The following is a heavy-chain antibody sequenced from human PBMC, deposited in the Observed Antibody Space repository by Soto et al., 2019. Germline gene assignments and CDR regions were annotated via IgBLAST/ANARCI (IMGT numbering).Heavy chain of an antibody. CDR1: GFTFSSYA. CDR2: ISGSGGST. CDR3: AADIVGVPAAHMPST. Sequence: PGGSLRLSCAASGFTFSSYAMSWVRQAPGKGLEWVSAISGSGGSTYYADSVKGWFTISRDNSKNTLYLQMNSLRAEDTAVYYCAADIVGVPAAHMPSTWGQGTLVTVSS. J-gene: IGHJ5*02. D-gene: IGHD2-2*01. V-gene: IGHV3-23*01.